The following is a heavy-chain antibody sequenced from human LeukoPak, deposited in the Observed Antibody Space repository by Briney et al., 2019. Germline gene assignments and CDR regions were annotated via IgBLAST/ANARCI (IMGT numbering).Heavy chain of an antibody. Sequence: GGSLRLSCAASGFSFISYGMHWVRQAPGKGLEWVGVISDDGRRKDYADSVKGRFTISRDNSKDTLYLQMNSLRAEDTAVYYCAKRPSDYGDYVSYFDYWGQGTLITVSS. CDR1: GFSFISYG. CDR3: AKRPSDYGDYVSYFDY. V-gene: IGHV3-30*18. CDR2: ISDDGRRK. D-gene: IGHD4-17*01. J-gene: IGHJ4*02.